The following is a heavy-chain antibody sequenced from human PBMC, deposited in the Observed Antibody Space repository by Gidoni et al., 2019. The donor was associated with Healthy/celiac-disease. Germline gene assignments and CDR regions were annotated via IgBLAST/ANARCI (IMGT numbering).Heavy chain of an antibody. J-gene: IGHJ3*01. CDR2: ISGSGCST. V-gene: IGHV3-23*01. CDR3: AKDQLAYCGGDCPEA. D-gene: IGHD2-21*02. Sequence: EVQLLESGGGLVQPGGSLRLSCAASGWPFSSSAMSWVRQAPGKRLEGVSAISGSGCSTYYADSVKGRFTISRDNSKNTLYLQMNSLGAEDTAVYYCAKDQLAYCGGDCPEAWGQGTMVTVSS. CDR1: GWPFSSSA.